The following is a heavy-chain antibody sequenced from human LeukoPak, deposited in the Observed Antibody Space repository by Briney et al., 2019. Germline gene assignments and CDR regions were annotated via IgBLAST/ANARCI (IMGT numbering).Heavy chain of an antibody. J-gene: IGHJ4*02. D-gene: IGHD6-13*01. CDR3: AKDIRYSRACFDY. Sequence: GGSLRLSCAASGFTFSSYSMNWVRQAPGKGLEWVSAISGSGGSTYYADSVKGRFTISRDNSKNTLYLQMNSLRAEDTAVYYCAKDIRYSRACFDYWGQGTLVTVSS. V-gene: IGHV3-23*01. CDR1: GFTFSSYS. CDR2: ISGSGGST.